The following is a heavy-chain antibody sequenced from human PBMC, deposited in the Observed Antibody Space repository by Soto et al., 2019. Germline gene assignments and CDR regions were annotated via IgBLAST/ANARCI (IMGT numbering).Heavy chain of an antibody. Sequence: PSETLSLTCAVYGGSFSGYYWSWIRQPPGKGLEWIGEINHSGSTNYNPSLKSRVTISVDTSKNQFSLKLSSVTAADTAVYYCARGFGDTDMYDYYYYGMDVWGQGNTVTVSS. CDR3: ARGFGDTDMYDYYYYGMDV. V-gene: IGHV4-34*01. CDR1: GGSFSGYY. CDR2: INHSGST. D-gene: IGHD5-18*01. J-gene: IGHJ6*02.